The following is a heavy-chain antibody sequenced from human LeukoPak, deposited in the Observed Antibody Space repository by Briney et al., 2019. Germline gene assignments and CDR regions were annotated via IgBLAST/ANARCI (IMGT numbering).Heavy chain of an antibody. CDR2: ISYDGSNK. J-gene: IGHJ4*02. D-gene: IGHD6-19*01. V-gene: IGHV3-30*18. CDR1: GFTFSSYG. Sequence: GGSLRLSCAASGFTFSSYGMHWVRQAPGKGLEWVAVISYDGSNKYYADSVKGRFTISRDNSKNTLYLQMNSPRAEDTAVYYCAKVVQWLALPDYWGQGTLVTVSS. CDR3: AKVVQWLALPDY.